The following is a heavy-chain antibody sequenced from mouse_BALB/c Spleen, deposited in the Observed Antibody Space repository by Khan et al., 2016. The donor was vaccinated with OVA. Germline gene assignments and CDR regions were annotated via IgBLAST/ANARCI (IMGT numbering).Heavy chain of an antibody. J-gene: IGHJ1*01. CDR3: ARGASYWYFDV. CDR1: GYTFTNYG. CDR2: INTYTGEP. Sequence: QIQLVQSGPELKKPGETVKISCKAPGYTFTNYGMNWVKQAPGKGLKWMGWINTYTGEPTYTDDFKGRFAFSLETSASTAYLQINNLKNEDMATYFCARGASYWYFDVWGAGTTVTVSS. V-gene: IGHV9-1*02.